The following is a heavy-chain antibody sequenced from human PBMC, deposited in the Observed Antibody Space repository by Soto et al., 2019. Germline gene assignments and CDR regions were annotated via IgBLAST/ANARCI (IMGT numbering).Heavy chain of an antibody. CDR3: SIGSWSAETFDV. D-gene: IGHD2-2*01. CDR2: IIPMLTVR. CDR1: GGTFSTYT. V-gene: IGHV1-69*02. J-gene: IGHJ3*01. Sequence: QVHLVQSGAEVKKPGSSVKVSCKAAGGTFSTYTLIWVRQAPGQGLEWMGRIIPMLTVRNSAQKFQGRVTLTADKSTSTAFMELTSLRSDDTALYYCSIGSWSAETFDVWGQGTMVTSLQ.